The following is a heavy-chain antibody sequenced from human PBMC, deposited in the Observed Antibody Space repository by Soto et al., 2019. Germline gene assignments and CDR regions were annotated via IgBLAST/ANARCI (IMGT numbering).Heavy chain of an antibody. Sequence: WGSLRLSCAASGFTFISYWISCVRHSPVKWLEWVANIKQDGSEKYYVDSVKGRFTISRDNAKNSPYLQMNSLRAEDTAVYYCAREEGYCSSTSCYSAYGMDVWGQGTTVTVSS. CDR1: GFTFISYW. CDR2: IKQDGSEK. J-gene: IGHJ6*02. V-gene: IGHV3-7*03. CDR3: AREEGYCSSTSCYSAYGMDV. D-gene: IGHD2-2*02.